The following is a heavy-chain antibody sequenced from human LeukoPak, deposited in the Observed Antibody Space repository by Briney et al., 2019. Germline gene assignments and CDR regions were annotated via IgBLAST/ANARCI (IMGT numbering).Heavy chain of an antibody. CDR1: GFTFSTYW. Sequence: GGSLRLSCSASGFTFSTYWMSWVRQAPGKGLEWVANMRRDGNEIYYLDSVRGRFTISRDNAKNSLYLQMNSLRVEDTAVYYCARDLYYFYYSLDVWGQGTTVTVSS. V-gene: IGHV3-7*01. CDR3: ARDLYYFYYSLDV. CDR2: MRRDGNEI. J-gene: IGHJ6*02.